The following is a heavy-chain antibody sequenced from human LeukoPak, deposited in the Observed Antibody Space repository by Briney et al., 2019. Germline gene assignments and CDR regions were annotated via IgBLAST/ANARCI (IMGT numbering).Heavy chain of an antibody. J-gene: IGHJ4*02. CDR2: ISFDGSDA. V-gene: IGHV3-74*01. Sequence: PGGSLRLSCAASGFTFSGFWMHWVRQAPGKGLVWVSCISFDGSDATYADSVKGRFTISRDNSKNTLYLQMNSLRAEDTAVYYCAKESRSGSYFHSFDYWGQGTLVTVSS. CDR3: AKESRSGSYFHSFDY. D-gene: IGHD1-26*01. CDR1: GFTFSGFW.